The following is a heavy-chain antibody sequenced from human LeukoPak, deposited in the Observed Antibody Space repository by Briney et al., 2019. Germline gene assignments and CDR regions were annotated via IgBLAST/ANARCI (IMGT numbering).Heavy chain of an antibody. CDR3: ARGSIMGARGLGDY. D-gene: IGHD1-26*01. Sequence: GGSLRLSCAASGFTFRNHWMSWVRQAPGRGPEWVANINQDESERFYLDSVKGRFTISRDNAKNSLYLQMNNLRAEDTAVYYCARGSIMGARGLGDYWGQGTLVTVSS. CDR2: INQDESER. CDR1: GFTFRNHW. J-gene: IGHJ4*02. V-gene: IGHV3-7*01.